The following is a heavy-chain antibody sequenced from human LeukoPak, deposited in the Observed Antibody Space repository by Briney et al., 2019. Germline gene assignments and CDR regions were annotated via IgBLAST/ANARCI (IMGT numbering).Heavy chain of an antibody. D-gene: IGHD3-3*01. CDR1: GGPFSGYY. Sequence: SETLSLTCAVYGGPFSGYYWSWIRQPPGKGLEWIGEINHSGSTNYNPSLKSRVTISVDTSKNQFSLKLSSVTAADTAVYYCARGSREYYDFWSGYPPHNWFDPWGQGTLVTVSS. CDR3: ARGSREYYDFWSGYPPHNWFDP. V-gene: IGHV4-34*01. CDR2: INHSGST. J-gene: IGHJ5*02.